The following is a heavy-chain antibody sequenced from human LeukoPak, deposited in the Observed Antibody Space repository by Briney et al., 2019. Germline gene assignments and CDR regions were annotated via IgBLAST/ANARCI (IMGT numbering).Heavy chain of an antibody. V-gene: IGHV4-39*01. Sequence: SETLSLTCTVSGGSISSSDFNWGWIRQPPGKGLEWIGVFSYSGSTYYNPSLKSRVTISVDTSKSHFSLKLSSVTAADTAIYYCARLDKGIKAAHFDYWGQGTLVTVSS. D-gene: IGHD6-25*01. CDR1: GGSISSSDFN. J-gene: IGHJ4*02. CDR3: ARLDKGIKAAHFDY. CDR2: FSYSGST.